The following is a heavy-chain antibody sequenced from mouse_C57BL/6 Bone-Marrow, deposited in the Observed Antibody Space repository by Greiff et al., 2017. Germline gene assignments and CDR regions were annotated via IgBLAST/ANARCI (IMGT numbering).Heavy chain of an antibody. V-gene: IGHV14-4*01. J-gene: IGHJ4*01. D-gene: IGHD2-1*01. Sequence: VQLQQSGAELVRPGASVKLSCTASGFNIKDDYMHWVKQRPEQGLEWIGWIDPENGDTEYASKFQGKATITADTSSNTAYLQLSSLTSEDTAVYYCTTSPLIYDGNPYYAMDYWGQGTSVTVTS. CDR1: GFNIKDDY. CDR3: TTSPLIYDGNPYYAMDY. CDR2: IDPENGDT.